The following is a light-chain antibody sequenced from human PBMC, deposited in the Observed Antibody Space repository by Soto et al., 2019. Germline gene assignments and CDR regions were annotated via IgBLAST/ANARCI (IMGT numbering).Light chain of an antibody. Sequence: PGERATLSCRASQSVDSRYLAWFQQKPGQAPRLLIYGASSRATDIPDRFSGSGSGTDFTLTISRLEPEDFAVYYCQQYGVSPWTFGQGTKVEIK. V-gene: IGKV3-20*01. CDR1: QSVDSRY. CDR2: GAS. J-gene: IGKJ1*01. CDR3: QQYGVSPWT.